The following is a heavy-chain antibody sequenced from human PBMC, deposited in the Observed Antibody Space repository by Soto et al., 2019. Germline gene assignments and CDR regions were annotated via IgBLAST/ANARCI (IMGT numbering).Heavy chain of an antibody. CDR2: IYYSGST. CDR1: GGSISSSSYY. CDR3: ARLVHRENYYILTGYNMSTYFDY. Sequence: SETLSLTCTVSGGSISSSSYYWGWIRRPPGKGLEWIGSIYYSGSTYYNPSLKSRVTISVDTSKNQFSLKLSSVTAADTAVYYCARLVHRENYYILTGYNMSTYFDYWGQGTLVTVSS. D-gene: IGHD3-9*01. J-gene: IGHJ4*02. V-gene: IGHV4-39*01.